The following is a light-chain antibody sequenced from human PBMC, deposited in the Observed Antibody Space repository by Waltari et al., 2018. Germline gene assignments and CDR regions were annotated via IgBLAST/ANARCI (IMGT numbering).Light chain of an antibody. J-gene: IGLJ3*02. Sequence: QSVLTQPPSVSGAPGQRVTISCTGSSSHTGAGYDIHWYQQLPGTAPKPLIYGNSNRPSGVPDRFSGSKSGTSASLAITGLQAEDEADYYCQSYDSSLSGWVFGGGTKLTVL. CDR3: QSYDSSLSGWV. V-gene: IGLV1-40*01. CDR2: GNS. CDR1: SSHTGAGYD.